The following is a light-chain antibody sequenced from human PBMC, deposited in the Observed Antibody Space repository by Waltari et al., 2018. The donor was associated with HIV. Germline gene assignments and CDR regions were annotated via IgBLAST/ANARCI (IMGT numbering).Light chain of an antibody. CDR3: SSYTSSSTPYV. CDR2: EVS. J-gene: IGLJ1*01. Sequence: QSALTQPASVSGSPGQSITISCTGTSSAVGGYNYVSWYQQHPGKAPKFMIYEVSNRPSGVSNRFSGSKSGNTASLTISGLQAEDEADYYCSSYTSSSTPYVFGTGTKVTVL. CDR1: SSAVGGYNY. V-gene: IGLV2-14*01.